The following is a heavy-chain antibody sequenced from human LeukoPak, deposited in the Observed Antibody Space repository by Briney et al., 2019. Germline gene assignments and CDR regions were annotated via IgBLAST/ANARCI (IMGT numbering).Heavy chain of an antibody. J-gene: IGHJ4*02. D-gene: IGHD5-24*01. CDR1: CFIFNYYY. V-gene: IGHV3-11*01. CDR3: ARDSWEMATMGLGF. Sequence: GGPLRLSCAASCFIFNYYYMSLIHQAPGKGLERISFISGGGTTIYYADSVEGRFTISRDNTKNSLYLHMSGLRAEDTAMYYCARDSWEMATMGLGFWGQGALVTVSS. CDR2: ISGGGTTI.